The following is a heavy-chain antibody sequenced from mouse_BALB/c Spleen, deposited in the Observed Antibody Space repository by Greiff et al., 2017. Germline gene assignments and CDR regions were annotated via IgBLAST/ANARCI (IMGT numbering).Heavy chain of an antibody. J-gene: IGHJ4*01. D-gene: IGHD1-1*01. V-gene: IGHV3-8*02. CDR3: ARSHYGSSYDAMDY. Sequence: VQLQQSGPSLVKPSQTLSLTCSVTGDSITSGYWNWIRKFPGNKLEYMGYISYSGSTYYNPSLKSRISITRDTSKNQYYLQLNSVTTEDTATYYCARSHYGSSYDAMDYWGQGTSVTVSS. CDR2: ISYSGST. CDR1: GDSITSGY.